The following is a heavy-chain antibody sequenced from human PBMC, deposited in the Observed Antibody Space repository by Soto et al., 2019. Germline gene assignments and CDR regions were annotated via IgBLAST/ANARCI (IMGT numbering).Heavy chain of an antibody. Sequence: GGSLRLSCAASGFTFSSYAMSWVRQAPGKGLEWVSAISGSGGSTYYADSVKGRFTISRDNSKNTLYLQMNSLRAEDTAVYYCAKPRAYDTPEGWGTYYYYYMDVWGKGTTVTVSS. CDR1: GFTFSSYA. CDR2: ISGSGGST. CDR3: AKPRAYDTPEGWGTYYYYYMDV. D-gene: IGHD3-9*01. J-gene: IGHJ6*03. V-gene: IGHV3-23*01.